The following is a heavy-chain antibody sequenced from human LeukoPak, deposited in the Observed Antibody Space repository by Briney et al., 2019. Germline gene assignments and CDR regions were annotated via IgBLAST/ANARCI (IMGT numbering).Heavy chain of an antibody. J-gene: IGHJ2*01. V-gene: IGHV3-7*01. D-gene: IGHD4-17*01. CDR2: VKEDGSEK. CDR1: RFTFSDYY. Sequence: GGSLRLSCAASRFTFSDYYMTWVRHAPGRGLEWVANVKEDGSEKNYVDSVKGRFTISRDNAKNSVYLLLHSLTPEDAAVDYCARDLRAGGTWSYGVYFDLWGRGTMVTVSS. CDR3: ARDLRAGGTWSYGVYFDL.